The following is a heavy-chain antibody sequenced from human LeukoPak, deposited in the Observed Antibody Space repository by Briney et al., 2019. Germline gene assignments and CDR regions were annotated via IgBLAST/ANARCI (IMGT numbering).Heavy chain of an antibody. CDR1: GFTFSTYS. Sequence: GGSLRLSCAVSGFTFSTYSMNWVRQAPGKGLEWVSSISGSSGYIYYADSVKGRFTISRDNARKSLYLQMNGLRAEDTAVYYCARVGYYDSSGYYWGFDPWGQGTLVTVSS. CDR3: ARVGYYDSSGYYWGFDP. V-gene: IGHV3-21*01. J-gene: IGHJ5*02. CDR2: ISGSSGYI. D-gene: IGHD3-22*01.